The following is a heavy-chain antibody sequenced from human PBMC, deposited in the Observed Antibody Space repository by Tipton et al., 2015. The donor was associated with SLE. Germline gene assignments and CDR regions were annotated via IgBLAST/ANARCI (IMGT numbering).Heavy chain of an antibody. V-gene: IGHV4-59*01. CDR1: GGSISSYF. J-gene: IGHJ4*02. CDR2: ISYSGST. CDR3: AGEPDY. Sequence: TLSLICTVSGGSISSYFWSWIRQPPGLGLEWIGHISYSGSTNYNPSLKSRVTISVDTSKNQFSLKLSSVTAADTAVYYCAGEPDYWGQGTLVTVSS.